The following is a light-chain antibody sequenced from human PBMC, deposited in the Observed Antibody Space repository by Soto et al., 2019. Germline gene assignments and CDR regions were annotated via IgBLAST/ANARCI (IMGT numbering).Light chain of an antibody. J-gene: IGKJ3*01. CDR3: HQFGSSPLDT. CDR2: RAS. Sequence: EIVLTQSPGTLSLSPGERATLSCRASQTIRSSFLPWYQQKPGQAPRPLIYRASRRAPGIPDRFSGSGSWTDFTLTISRLEPEDFAVYYCHQFGSSPLDTFGPGTKVEIK. CDR1: QTIRSSF. V-gene: IGKV3-20*01.